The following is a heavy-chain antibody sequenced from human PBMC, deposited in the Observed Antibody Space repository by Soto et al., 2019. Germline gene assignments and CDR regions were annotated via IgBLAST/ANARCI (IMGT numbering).Heavy chain of an antibody. Sequence: GESLKISXKGSGYSFTSYWIGWVRQMPGKGLEWMGIIYPGDSDTRYSPSFQGQVTISADKSISTAYLQWSSLKASDTAMYYCARQARYSSGWYNFDYWGQGTLVTVS. J-gene: IGHJ4*02. D-gene: IGHD6-19*01. V-gene: IGHV5-51*01. CDR1: GYSFTSYW. CDR3: ARQARYSSGWYNFDY. CDR2: IYPGDSDT.